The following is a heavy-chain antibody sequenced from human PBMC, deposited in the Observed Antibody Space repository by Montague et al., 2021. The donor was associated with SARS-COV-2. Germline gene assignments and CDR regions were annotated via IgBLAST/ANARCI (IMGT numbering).Heavy chain of an antibody. CDR3: ERGSSGYYTPRPFDY. V-gene: IGHV6-1*01. CDR2: ICLKSKRNN. J-gene: IGHJ4*02. D-gene: IGHD3-22*01. Sequence: CAISGDSVAELSADRKSTRLNSRHGYNSHAGICLKSKRNNDYTVSVKSRITINPDTSKNQFSLQLNSVTPEDTAGYYCERGSSGYYTPRPFDYWGQGTLVTVSS. CDR1: GDSVAELSAD.